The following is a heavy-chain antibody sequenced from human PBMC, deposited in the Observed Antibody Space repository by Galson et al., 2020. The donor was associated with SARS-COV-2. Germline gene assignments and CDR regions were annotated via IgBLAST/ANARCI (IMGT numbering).Heavy chain of an antibody. D-gene: IGHD6-13*01. CDR1: NSSIKDGYY. V-gene: IGHV4-38-2*02. CDR3: ARDLGLAARTPWFDP. Sequence: SETLSLTCTVSNSSIKDGYYWGWIRQSPGKGLEWIGSIYHSESTYYNPSLKSRATVSVDTSKNQFFLRLSSVTAADTAIYYCARDLGLAARTPWFDPWGQGTLVTVSS. CDR2: IYHSEST. J-gene: IGHJ5*02.